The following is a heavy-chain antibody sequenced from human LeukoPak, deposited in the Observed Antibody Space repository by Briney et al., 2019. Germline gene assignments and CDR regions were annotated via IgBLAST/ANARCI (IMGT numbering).Heavy chain of an antibody. CDR3: AKDSLRQSIVGTTTRGFNDY. D-gene: IGHD1-26*01. V-gene: IGHV3-30*02. CDR1: GFTFSVYG. CDR2: IRYDGRNK. J-gene: IGHJ4*02. Sequence: GGSLRLSCAASGFTFSVYGMHWVRQAPGKGLEWVAFIRYDGRNKYYADSVKGRFTISRDNSENTLYLQMNSLRAEDTAVYYCAKDSLRQSIVGTTTRGFNDYWGQGTLVTVSS.